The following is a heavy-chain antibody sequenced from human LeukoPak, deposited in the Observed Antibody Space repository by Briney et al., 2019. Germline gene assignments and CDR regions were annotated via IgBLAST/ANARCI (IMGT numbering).Heavy chain of an antibody. J-gene: IGHJ4*02. D-gene: IGHD6-25*01. CDR1: GFTFSSYW. Sequence: GGSLRLSCVASGFTFSSYWMHWVRQAPGKGLVWVSRINSDGSSTIYADSVKGRFTISRDNAKNTVYVQMNSLRAEDTAVYYCARGLPGHTSALGYWGQGTLVTVSS. CDR3: ARGLPGHTSALGY. V-gene: IGHV3-74*01. CDR2: INSDGSST.